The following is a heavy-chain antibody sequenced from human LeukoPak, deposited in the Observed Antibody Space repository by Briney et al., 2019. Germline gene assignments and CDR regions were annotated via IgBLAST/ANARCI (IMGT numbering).Heavy chain of an antibody. V-gene: IGHV4-59*01. CDR3: ARGGYYGSGNDFRFDP. CDR2: IHYTGST. J-gene: IGHJ5*02. Sequence: SETLSLTCAVYGGSFSGYYWSWIRQPPGKGLECIGYIHYTGSTNYNPSLKSRVTISVETSKNQFSLKLKSVTAADTAVYYCARGGYYGSGNDFRFDPWGQGTLVTVSS. D-gene: IGHD3-10*01. CDR1: GGSFSGYY.